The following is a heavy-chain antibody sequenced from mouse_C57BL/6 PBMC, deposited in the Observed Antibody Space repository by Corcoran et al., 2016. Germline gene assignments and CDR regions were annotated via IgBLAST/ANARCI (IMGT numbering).Heavy chain of an antibody. CDR3: ARGSNWYLDV. V-gene: IGHV9-3*01. CDR2: INTYSGVT. Sequence: QIQLVQSRPEQKKPRETVTISCQASWYIFTTSGMSWVRQAPGKGLEWMALINTYSGVTTYADDFKGRFAFSVETSASTAYLQINNLKNEDTATDFCARGSNWYLDVWGTGTTVTVSP. J-gene: IGHJ1*03. D-gene: IGHD1-1*01. CDR1: WYIFTTSG.